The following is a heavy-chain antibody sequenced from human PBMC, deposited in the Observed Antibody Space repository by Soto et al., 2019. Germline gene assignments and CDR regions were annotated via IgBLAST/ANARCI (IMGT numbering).Heavy chain of an antibody. CDR2: IKQDGSEK. D-gene: IGHD3-16*01. J-gene: IGHJ6*03. CDR1: GFTFSSYW. CDR3: ARDGVLVERSSDYIWGSQGNYYYYYYMDV. Sequence: GGSQRLSCAASGFTFSSYWMSWVRQAPGKGLEWVANIKQDGSEKYYVDSVKGRFTISRDNAKNSLYLQMNSLRAEDTAVYYCARDGVLVERSSDYIWGSQGNYYYYYYMDVWGKGTTVTVSS. V-gene: IGHV3-7*01.